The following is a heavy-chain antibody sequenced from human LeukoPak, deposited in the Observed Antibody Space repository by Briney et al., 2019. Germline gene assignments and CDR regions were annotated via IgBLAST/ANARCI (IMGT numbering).Heavy chain of an antibody. CDR2: IKEDGGET. Sequence: GGSLRLSCVGSGFSLSGDWMTWVRQAPGTGLEWVANIKEDGGETYYVDSVRGRFTISRDNAKNSLYPQMNNLRAEDTAVYFCARPVNRLFLFWGRGTLVIVSS. D-gene: IGHD2-21*01. CDR3: ARPVNRLFLF. CDR1: GFSLSGDW. J-gene: IGHJ4*01. V-gene: IGHV3-7*01.